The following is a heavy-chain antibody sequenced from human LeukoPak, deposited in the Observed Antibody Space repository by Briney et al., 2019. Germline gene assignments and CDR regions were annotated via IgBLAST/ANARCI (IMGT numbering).Heavy chain of an antibody. V-gene: IGHV1-8*01. J-gene: IGHJ4*02. CDR1: GYTFTSYD. Sequence: ASVKVSCKASGYTFTSYDINWVRQATGQGLEWMGWMNPNSGNTGYAQKFQGRVTMTRNTSISTAYMELSSLRSEDTAVYYCARGPPFNVEYSSPYVYWGQGTLVTVSS. D-gene: IGHD6-6*01. CDR2: MNPNSGNT. CDR3: ARGPPFNVEYSSPYVY.